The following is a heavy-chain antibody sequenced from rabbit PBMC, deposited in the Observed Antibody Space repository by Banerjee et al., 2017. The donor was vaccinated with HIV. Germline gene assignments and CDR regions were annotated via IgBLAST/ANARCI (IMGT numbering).Heavy chain of an antibody. Sequence: QEQLEESGGDLVKPEGSLTLTCTASGFSFSSSYWICWVRQAPGKGLEWIACIYTGSSGITYYASWAKGRFTISKTSSTTVTLQMTSLTAADTATYFCARANAGYGGYDYSSGFNLWGQGTLVTVS. V-gene: IGHV1S45*01. CDR1: GFSFSSSYW. D-gene: IGHD6-1*01. CDR2: IYTGSSGIT. J-gene: IGHJ4*01. CDR3: ARANAGYGGYDYSSGFNL.